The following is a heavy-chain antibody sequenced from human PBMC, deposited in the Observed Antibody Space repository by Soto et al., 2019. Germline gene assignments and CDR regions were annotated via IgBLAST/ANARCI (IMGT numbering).Heavy chain of an antibody. J-gene: IGHJ4*02. V-gene: IGHV4-31*03. Sequence: TLSLTCTVSGGSISSGGYYWSWIRQHPGKGLEWIGYIYYSGSTYYNPSLKSRVTISVDTSKNQFSLKLSSVTAADTAVYYCARVNVDTAMACDYWGQGTLVTVSS. CDR2: IYYSGST. CDR3: ARVNVDTAMACDY. D-gene: IGHD5-18*01. CDR1: GGSISSGGYY.